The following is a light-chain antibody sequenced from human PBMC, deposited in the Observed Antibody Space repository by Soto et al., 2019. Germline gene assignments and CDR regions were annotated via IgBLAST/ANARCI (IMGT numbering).Light chain of an antibody. J-gene: IGKJ1*01. Sequence: EIVLTQSPATLSLSPGERATLSCRASQSVSSYLGWYQQKPGQAPRLLIYDASNRATGIPARFSGSGSGTDFTRTISSLEPEDFAAYYCQQGGTFGQGTKVEIK. CDR3: QQGGT. CDR2: DAS. V-gene: IGKV3-11*01. CDR1: QSVSSY.